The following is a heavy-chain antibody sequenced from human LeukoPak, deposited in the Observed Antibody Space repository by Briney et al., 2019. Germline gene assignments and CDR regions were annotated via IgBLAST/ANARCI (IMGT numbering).Heavy chain of an antibody. V-gene: IGHV3-7*05. CDR1: GFTFSRYW. D-gene: IGHD3-3*01. J-gene: IGHJ4*02. CDR3: ALAWSGYYLAF. Sequence: GGSLRLSCAASGFTFSRYWMSWVRQAPGKGLEWVANIKQDGSENYYVDSVKGRFAISRDNPKNSLYLQMNSLRAEDTAVYYRALAWSGYYLAFWGQGTLVTVSS. CDR2: IKQDGSEN.